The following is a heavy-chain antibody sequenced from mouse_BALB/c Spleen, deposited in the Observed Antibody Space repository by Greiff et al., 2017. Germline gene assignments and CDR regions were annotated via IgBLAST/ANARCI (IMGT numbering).Heavy chain of an antibody. CDR3: ARRHRDYFDY. CDR1: GYSITSDYA. Sequence: EVQLQESGPGLVKPSQSLSLTCTVTGYSITSDYAWNWIRQFPGNKLEWMGYISYSGSTSYNPSLKSRISITRDTSKNQFFLQLNSVTTEDTATYYCARRHRDYFDYWGQGTTLTVSS. CDR2: ISYSGST. D-gene: IGHD3-1*01. V-gene: IGHV3-2*02. J-gene: IGHJ2*01.